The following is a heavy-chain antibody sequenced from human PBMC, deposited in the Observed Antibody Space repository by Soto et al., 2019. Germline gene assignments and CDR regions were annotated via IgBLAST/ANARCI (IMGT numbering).Heavy chain of an antibody. Sequence: SETLSLTCTVSAGSLTSYYWNWIRQSPGKGLEWIGYIYSSGNTNYNSSLQSRASISQDTSRKQFSLRLTSVTAADTAVYYCARGTRKYYYDDSGPSGIDDAFDVWGQGTMVTVSS. V-gene: IGHV4-59*12. CDR3: ARGTRKYYYDDSGPSGIDDAFDV. J-gene: IGHJ3*01. D-gene: IGHD3-22*01. CDR1: AGSLTSYY. CDR2: IYSSGNT.